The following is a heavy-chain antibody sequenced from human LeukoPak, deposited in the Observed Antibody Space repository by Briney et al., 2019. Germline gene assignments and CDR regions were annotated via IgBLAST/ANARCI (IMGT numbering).Heavy chain of an antibody. CDR1: GFAFSSYS. Sequence: PGGSLRLSCAASGFAFSSYSMNWVRQAPGKGLEWVSSISGSSSYIYYADSVKGRFTISRDNAKNSLYVQMNSLRAEDTAMYYCARDRYMPELHRAWFDPWGQGTLVTVSS. V-gene: IGHV3-21*01. J-gene: IGHJ5*02. CDR2: ISGSSSYI. D-gene: IGHD1-7*01. CDR3: ARDRYMPELHRAWFDP.